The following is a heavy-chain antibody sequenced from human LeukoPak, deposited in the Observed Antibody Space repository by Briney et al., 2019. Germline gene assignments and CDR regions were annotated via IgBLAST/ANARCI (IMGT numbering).Heavy chain of an antibody. CDR2: IYPRDGST. J-gene: IGHJ4*02. CDR3: ARDQEGFDY. V-gene: IGHV1-46*01. Sequence: ASVKVSCKASGYTFTSNYIHWVQQAPGQGLEWMGMIYPRDGSTSYAQKFQGRVTVTRDTSTSTVHMELSGLRSEDTAVYYCARDQEGFDYWDQGTLVTVSS. CDR1: GYTFTSNY.